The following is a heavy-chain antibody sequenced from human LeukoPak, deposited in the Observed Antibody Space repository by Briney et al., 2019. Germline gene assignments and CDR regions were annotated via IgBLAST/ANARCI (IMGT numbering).Heavy chain of an antibody. V-gene: IGHV3-72*01. Sequence: TGGSLRLSCAASGFTVSSNYMSWVRQAPGKGLEWVGRVRNKPNGYTTDYGTSVKGRFTISRDDSKNSLYLQMNSLTSEDTAVYYCTRVRHGDYFDYWGQGTLVSVSS. CDR1: GFTVSSNY. J-gene: IGHJ4*02. CDR2: VRNKPNGYTT. CDR3: TRVRHGDYFDY. D-gene: IGHD4-17*01.